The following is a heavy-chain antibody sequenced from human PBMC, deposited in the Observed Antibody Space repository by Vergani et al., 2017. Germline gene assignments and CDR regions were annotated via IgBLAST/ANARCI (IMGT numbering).Heavy chain of an antibody. Sequence: EVQLLESGGSLKQPGGSVRLSCAASGFTFSTYAMHWVRQAPGKGLEWVSALTGGGGSTYYADSFKGRFIISRANSRDTLYLQMNSLRPEDTATYYCVKDAGSYENFFTSGGQGTLVTVSS. D-gene: IGHD1-26*01. J-gene: IGHJ4*02. CDR2: LTGGGGST. CDR1: GFTFSTYA. CDR3: VKDAGSYENFFTS. V-gene: IGHV3-23*01.